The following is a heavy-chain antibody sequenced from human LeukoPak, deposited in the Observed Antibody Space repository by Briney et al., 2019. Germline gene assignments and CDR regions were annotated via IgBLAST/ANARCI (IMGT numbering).Heavy chain of an antibody. J-gene: IGHJ4*02. CDR1: GYTFTSYG. V-gene: IGHV1-18*01. CDR3: AREEGHYDSSGYKYYLDY. CDR2: ISTYNANT. D-gene: IGHD3-22*01. Sequence: ASVKVSCKASGYTFTSYGINWVRQAPGQGLEWLGWISTYNANTNYAQKLQGRVTMTTDTSTSTAYMELRSLRSDDTAVFYCAREEGHYDSSGYKYYLDYWGQGTLVTVSS.